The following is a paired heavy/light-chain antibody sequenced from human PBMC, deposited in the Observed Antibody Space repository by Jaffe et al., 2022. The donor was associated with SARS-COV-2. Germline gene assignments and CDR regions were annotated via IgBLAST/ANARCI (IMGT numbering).Light chain of an antibody. CDR1: QSVNSNY. CDR2: GAS. J-gene: IGKJ2*01. V-gene: IGKV3-20*01. Sequence: DMVLTQSPGTLSLSPGERATLSCRASQSVNSNYLAWYQQKPGQAPRLVIYGASIRATGIPDRFSGSGSGTDFTLTISRLEPEDFAVYYCQQYGSSPLYTFGQGTKLEIK. CDR3: QQYGSSPLYT.
Heavy chain of an antibody. CDR3: ATRYNSGGKVSFDH. J-gene: IGHJ4*02. Sequence: EVQLLESGGGLVQPGGSLRLSCAASGFIFNNYAMSWVRQAPGKGLDWVSTITSDSAATSFAASVKGRFTISRDNSKNALYLQMNGLRAEDTAVYYCATRYNSGGKVSFDHWGQGTLVTVSP. D-gene: IGHD6-19*01. V-gene: IGHV3-23*01. CDR1: GFIFNNYA. CDR2: ITSDSAAT.